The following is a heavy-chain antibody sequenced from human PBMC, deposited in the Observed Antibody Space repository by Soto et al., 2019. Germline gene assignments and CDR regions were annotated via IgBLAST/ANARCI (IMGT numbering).Heavy chain of an antibody. CDR1: GFTFSSYA. CDR3: AKATRDIVVVVAATTYYFDY. CDR2: ISGRGGST. J-gene: IGHJ4*02. V-gene: IGHV3-23*01. Sequence: EVQLLESGGGLVQPGGSLRLSCAASGFTFSSYAMSWVRQAPGKGLEWVSAISGRGGSTYYADSVKGRFTISRDNSKNTLYLQMNSLRSEDTAVYYCAKATRDIVVVVAATTYYFDYWGQGTLVTVSS. D-gene: IGHD2-15*01.